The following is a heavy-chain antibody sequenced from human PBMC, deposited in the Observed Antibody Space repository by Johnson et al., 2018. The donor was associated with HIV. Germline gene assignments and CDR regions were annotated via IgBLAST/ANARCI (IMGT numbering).Heavy chain of an antibody. V-gene: IGHV3-66*01. Sequence: VQLVESGGGVVRPGGSLRLSCAASGFTFDDYAMNWVRQAPGKGLEWVSVIYSGGSTYYADSVKGRFTISRDDSKNTVYLQMNSLRAEDTAVYYCASVPMIVVLDGAFDIWGKGQWSPSLQ. J-gene: IGHJ3*02. CDR1: GFTFDDYA. D-gene: IGHD3-22*01. CDR2: IYSGGST. CDR3: ASVPMIVVLDGAFDI.